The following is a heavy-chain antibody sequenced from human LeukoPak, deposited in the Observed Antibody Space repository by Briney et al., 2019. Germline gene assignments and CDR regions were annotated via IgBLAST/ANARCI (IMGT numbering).Heavy chain of an antibody. V-gene: IGHV1-8*01. CDR2: MNPDSGNT. Sequence: ASVTVSCKASGYTFTSYDINWVRQATGQGLEWMGWMNPDSGNTGYAQKFQGRVTMTRNTSISTAYMELSSLRSEDTAVYYCARGRGAVAGTRRFDYWGQGTLVTVSS. CDR3: ARGRGAVAGTRRFDY. D-gene: IGHD6-19*01. CDR1: GYTFTSYD. J-gene: IGHJ4*02.